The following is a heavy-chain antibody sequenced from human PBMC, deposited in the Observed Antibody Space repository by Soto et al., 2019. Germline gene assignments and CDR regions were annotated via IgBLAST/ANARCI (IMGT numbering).Heavy chain of an antibody. D-gene: IGHD3-10*01. CDR1: GFTFSSYG. CDR3: AKERTVATSREYDY. J-gene: IGHJ4*02. V-gene: IGHV3-30*18. CDR2: ISYDGTTK. Sequence: PGGSLRLSCAASGFTFSSYGMQWVRQAPGKGLEWVAVISYDGTTKHYADSVKGRFTISRDNSKNTLFLQMNSLRVEDTAVYYCAKERTVATSREYDYWGQGTQVTVSS.